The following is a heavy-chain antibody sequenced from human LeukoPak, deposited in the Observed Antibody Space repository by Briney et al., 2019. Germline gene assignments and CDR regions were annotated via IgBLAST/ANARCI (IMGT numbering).Heavy chain of an antibody. D-gene: IGHD6-13*01. Sequence: ASVRVSCKASGGTFSSYAISWVRQAPGQGLEWMGGIIPIFGTANYAQKFQGRVTITTDESTSTAYMELSSLRSEVTAVYYCARPGIAAAGRDYYYYMDVWGKGTTVTVSS. CDR3: ARPGIAAAGRDYYYYMDV. CDR1: GGTFSSYA. J-gene: IGHJ6*03. V-gene: IGHV1-69*05. CDR2: IIPIFGTA.